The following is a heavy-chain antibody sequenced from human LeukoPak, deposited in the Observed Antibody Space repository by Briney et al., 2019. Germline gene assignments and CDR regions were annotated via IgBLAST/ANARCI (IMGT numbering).Heavy chain of an antibody. CDR1: GGSISSSSYY. D-gene: IGHD7-27*01. Sequence: SETLSLTCTVSGGSISSSSYYWGWIRQPPGKGLEWIGSIYYSGSTYYNPSLKSRVTISVDTSKTQFSLKLSSVTAADTAVYYCARQNWDYLPSIFDYWGQGTLVTVSS. CDR2: IYYSGST. CDR3: ARQNWDYLPSIFDY. V-gene: IGHV4-39*01. J-gene: IGHJ4*02.